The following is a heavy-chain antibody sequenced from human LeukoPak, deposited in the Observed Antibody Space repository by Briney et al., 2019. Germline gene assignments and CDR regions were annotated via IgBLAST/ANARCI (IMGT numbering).Heavy chain of an antibody. V-gene: IGHV3-23*01. CDR2: IHPSGGRS. D-gene: IGHD2-21*02. CDR1: GFTFSNYA. Sequence: GGSLRLSCAASGFTFSNYAMTWVRQAPGKGLEWVSTIHPSGGRSFYAVSVKGHFTISRDNSKNTLHLQMNSLRGEDTAIYYWVKDWSDESRCGGDCLDSWGQGTQVIVSS. J-gene: IGHJ4*02. CDR3: VKDWSDESRCGGDCLDS.